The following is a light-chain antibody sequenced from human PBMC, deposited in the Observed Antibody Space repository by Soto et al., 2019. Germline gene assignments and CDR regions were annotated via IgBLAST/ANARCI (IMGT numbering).Light chain of an antibody. Sequence: EVVLTQSPATLSVSPGERATLSCRASQTVGSNLAWYQHKPGQAPRLLISGASTRATGGPARVSGSGSGTEVALTISGLQSADFTVYFCQQYNTRPQTFGQGTKVDIK. CDR1: QTVGSN. CDR2: GAS. V-gene: IGKV3-15*01. CDR3: QQYNTRPQT. J-gene: IGKJ1*01.